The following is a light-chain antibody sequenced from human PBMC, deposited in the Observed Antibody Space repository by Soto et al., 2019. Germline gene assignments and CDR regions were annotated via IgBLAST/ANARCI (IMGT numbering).Light chain of an antibody. CDR2: KAS. CDR3: QQYNSYSRT. J-gene: IGKJ1*01. Sequence: DIQMTQSPSTLSASVGDRATITCRASQSISSWLAWYQQKPGKAPKLLIYKASSLESGVPSRFSGSGSGTEFTLTISSLQPDDFATYYCQQYNSYSRTFGQGTKVEIK. CDR1: QSISSW. V-gene: IGKV1-5*03.